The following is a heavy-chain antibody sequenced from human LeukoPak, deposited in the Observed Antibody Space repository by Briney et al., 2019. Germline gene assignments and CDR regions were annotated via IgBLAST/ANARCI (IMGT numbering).Heavy chain of an antibody. V-gene: IGHV4-39*01. CDR2: IYYSGST. Sequence: PSETLSLTCAVYGGSFSGYYWGWIRQPPGKGLEWIGSIYYSGSTYYNPSLQSRVTISVDTSKNQFSLKLTSVTAADTAVYFCVRLDYYYMGVWGKGTTVTISS. J-gene: IGHJ6*03. CDR3: VRLDYYYMGV. CDR1: GGSFSGYY.